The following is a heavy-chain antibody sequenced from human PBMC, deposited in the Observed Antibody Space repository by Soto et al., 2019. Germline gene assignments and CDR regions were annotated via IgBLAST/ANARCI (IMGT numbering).Heavy chain of an antibody. CDR2: IYPGDHET. D-gene: IGHD6-13*01. J-gene: IGHJ4*02. CDR1: GYTFSNFW. Sequence: PGESLKISCQCSGYTFSNFWIGWVRQLPGKGLEWMGIIYPGDHETRYSPSFHGKVTISADKSINTAYLQWNSLEASDTAFYFCARSPRSSPYFDYWGQGALVT. CDR3: ARSPRSSPYFDY. V-gene: IGHV5-51*01.